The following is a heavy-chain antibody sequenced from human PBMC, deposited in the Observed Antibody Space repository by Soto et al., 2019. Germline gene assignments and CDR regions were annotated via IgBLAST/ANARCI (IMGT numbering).Heavy chain of an antibody. D-gene: IGHD2-2*01. Sequence: PSETLSLTCTVSGGSISSFYWSWFRQPPGKGLEWIGNIYYSGSTNYNPSLKSRVTMSVDTSKNQFSLNLSSVTAADTAMYYCARRTTSSMWIFDYWGQGTLVTVSS. J-gene: IGHJ4*02. V-gene: IGHV4-59*01. CDR1: GGSISSFY. CDR2: IYYSGST. CDR3: ARRTTSSMWIFDY.